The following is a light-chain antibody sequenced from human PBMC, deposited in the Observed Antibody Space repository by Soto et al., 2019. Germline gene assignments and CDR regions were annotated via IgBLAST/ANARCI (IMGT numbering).Light chain of an antibody. CDR3: CSYANSDTLV. Sequence: QSALTQPASVSGSPGQSITISCTGTSSDVGNYNLVSWYQHHPGKAPKLLIYEVSKRPSGASNRFSGSKSGNTASLTISGLHAEDEADYYCCSYANSDTLVFGGGTKVTVL. CDR2: EVS. V-gene: IGLV2-23*02. CDR1: SSDVGNYNL. J-gene: IGLJ3*02.